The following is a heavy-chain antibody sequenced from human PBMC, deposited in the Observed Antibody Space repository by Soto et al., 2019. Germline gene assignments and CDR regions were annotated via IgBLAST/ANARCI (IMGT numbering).Heavy chain of an antibody. CDR3: AGDFYYNMDV. V-gene: IGHV3-73*02. J-gene: IGHJ6*02. Sequence: EVQLVESGGGLVHPGGSLKLSCAASGFPFNGSAMHRVRQASGKGLEWVGRIRSKPNNYATAYAASLKGRFTISRDDSKNTAYLQMNSLKTEDTAVYYCAGDFYYNMDVWGQGTTVTVSS. CDR2: IRSKPNNYAT. CDR1: GFPFNGSA.